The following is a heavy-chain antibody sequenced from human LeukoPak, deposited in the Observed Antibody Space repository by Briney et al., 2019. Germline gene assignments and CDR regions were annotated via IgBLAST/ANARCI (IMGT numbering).Heavy chain of an antibody. CDR2: ISLNGDTT. J-gene: IGHJ4*02. CDR3: AQGYSSGWFPY. V-gene: IGHV3-23*01. D-gene: IGHD6-19*01. Sequence: GGSLRLSCAVSGFSVTSYGMSWVRQAPGKGLEWISAISLNGDTTYYADSVKGRFIISRDNSENKLYLQMNSLRTEDTAVYYCAQGYSSGWFPYWGQGSLVSVSS. CDR1: GFSVTSYG.